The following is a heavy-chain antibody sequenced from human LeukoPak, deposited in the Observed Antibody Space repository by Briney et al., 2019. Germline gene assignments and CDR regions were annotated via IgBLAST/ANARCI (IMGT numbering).Heavy chain of an antibody. V-gene: IGHV1-24*01. Sequence: ASVKVSCKVSGYTLTELSMHWVRQAPGKGLEWMGGFDPEDGETIYAQKFQGRVTMTEGTSTDTAYMELSSLRSEDTAVYYCATVRYYYDSSGYQEGRAFDIWGQGTMVTVSS. D-gene: IGHD3-22*01. CDR2: FDPEDGET. J-gene: IGHJ3*02. CDR3: ATVRYYYDSSGYQEGRAFDI. CDR1: GYTLTELS.